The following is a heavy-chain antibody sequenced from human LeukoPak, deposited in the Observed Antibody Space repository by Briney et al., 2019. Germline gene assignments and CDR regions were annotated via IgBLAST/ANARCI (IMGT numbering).Heavy chain of an antibody. J-gene: IGHJ4*02. Sequence: ASVKVSCKASGYTFTSYGISWVRQAPGQGLEWMGWISAYNGNTNYARKLQGRVTMTTDTSTSTAYMELRSLRSDDTAVYYCARMISGFSYGGWYYFDYWGQGTLVTVSS. CDR2: ISAYNGNT. V-gene: IGHV1-18*01. CDR3: ARMISGFSYGGWYYFDY. CDR1: GYTFTSYG. D-gene: IGHD4-23*01.